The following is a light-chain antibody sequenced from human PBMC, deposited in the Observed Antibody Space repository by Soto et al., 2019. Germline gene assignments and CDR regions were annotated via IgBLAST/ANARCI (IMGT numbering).Light chain of an antibody. J-gene: IGLJ1*01. V-gene: IGLV2-14*03. CDR2: EVS. CDR3: SSYTSTTTRV. Sequence: SSDVGGYNYVSWYQQHPGKGPKLMIYEVSNRPSGVSNRFSGSKSGNTATLTISGLQAEDEADYYCSSYTSTTTRVFGTGTKVTVL. CDR1: SSDVGGYNY.